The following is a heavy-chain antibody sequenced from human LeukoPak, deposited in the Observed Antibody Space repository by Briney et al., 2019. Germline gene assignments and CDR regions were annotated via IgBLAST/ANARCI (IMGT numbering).Heavy chain of an antibody. CDR3: AKNLWFGDKKYYYYMDV. Sequence: GGSLRLSCAASGFTFSDYYMSWVRQAPGKGLEWVSGISGSGGSTYYADSVKGRFTISGDNSKNTLYLQMNSLRAEDTAVYYCAKNLWFGDKKYYYYMDVWGKGTTVTVSS. D-gene: IGHD3-10*01. J-gene: IGHJ6*03. V-gene: IGHV3-23*01. CDR2: ISGSGGST. CDR1: GFTFSDYY.